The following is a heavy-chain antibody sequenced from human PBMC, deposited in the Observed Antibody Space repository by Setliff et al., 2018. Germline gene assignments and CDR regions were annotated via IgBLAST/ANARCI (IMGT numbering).Heavy chain of an antibody. J-gene: IGHJ3*02. CDR3: ARDSRNYYDSSGYPIDAFDI. D-gene: IGHD3-22*01. CDR2: IYYSGST. CDR1: GYSISSGYY. Sequence: SETLSLTCTVSGYSISSGYYWGWIRQPPGKGLEWIGSIYYSGSTNYNPSLKSRVTISVDTSKNQFSLKLSSVTAADTAVYYCARDSRNYYDSSGYPIDAFDIW. V-gene: IGHV4-38-2*02.